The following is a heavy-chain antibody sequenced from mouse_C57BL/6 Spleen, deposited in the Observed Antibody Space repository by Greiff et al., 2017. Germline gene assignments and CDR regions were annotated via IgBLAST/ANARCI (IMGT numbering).Heavy chain of an antibody. CDR2: ISYDGSN. D-gene: IGHD1-1*01. Sequence: EVKLEESGPGLVKPSQSLSLTCSVTGYSITSGYYWNWLRQFPGNKLEWMGYISYDGSNNYNPSLKNRISITRDTSKNQFFLKLNSVTTEDTATYYCARVRGYYGFDYWGQGTTLTVSS. CDR1: GYSITSGYY. V-gene: IGHV3-6*01. CDR3: ARVRGYYGFDY. J-gene: IGHJ2*01.